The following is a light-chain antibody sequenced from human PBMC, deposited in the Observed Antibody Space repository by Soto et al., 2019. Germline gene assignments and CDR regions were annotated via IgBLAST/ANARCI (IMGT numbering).Light chain of an antibody. Sequence: DIQMTQSPSTLSASVGDRVTITCRASQSISSWLAWYQQKPGKAPKLLIYDASSLESGFPARFSGSGSGTDFTLTISSLQSEDFAVYYCQQYDNWPWTFGQGTTVDIK. J-gene: IGKJ1*01. CDR3: QQYDNWPWT. V-gene: IGKV1-5*01. CDR2: DAS. CDR1: QSISSW.